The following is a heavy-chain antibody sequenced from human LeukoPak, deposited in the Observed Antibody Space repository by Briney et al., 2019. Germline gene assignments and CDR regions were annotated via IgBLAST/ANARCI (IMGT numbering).Heavy chain of an antibody. V-gene: IGHV3-23*01. CDR2: IGGSGSRT. CDR1: GFTSSSYA. Sequence: GGSLRLSCAASGFTSSSYAMSWVRQAPGKSLEWVSGIGGSGSRTYYADSVKGRFTISRDNSKNTLYLQMNSLSAEDTAIYYCAKKYGVTVYGSGLNYFDYWGQGTLVTVSS. D-gene: IGHD6-19*01. J-gene: IGHJ4*02. CDR3: AKKYGVTVYGSGLNYFDY.